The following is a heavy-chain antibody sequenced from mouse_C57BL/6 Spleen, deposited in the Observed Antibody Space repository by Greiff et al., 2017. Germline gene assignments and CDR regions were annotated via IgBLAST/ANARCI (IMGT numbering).Heavy chain of an antibody. CDR2: IYPSDSET. D-gene: IGHD3-3*01. CDR3: ARRALSYFDV. Sequence: QVQLQQPGAELVRPGSSVKLSCKASGYTFTSYWMDWVKQRPGQGLEWIGNIYPSDSETHYNQKFKDKATLTVDKSSSTAYMQLSSLTSEDSAVYYCARRALSYFDVWGTGTTVTVSS. V-gene: IGHV1-61*01. CDR1: GYTFTSYW. J-gene: IGHJ1*03.